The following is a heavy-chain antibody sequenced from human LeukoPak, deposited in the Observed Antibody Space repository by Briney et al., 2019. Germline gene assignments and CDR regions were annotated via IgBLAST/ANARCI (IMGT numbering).Heavy chain of an antibody. D-gene: IGHD1-26*01. CDR1: GVSFSSFA. CDR2: INSGSVI. CDR3: ARSDTVGATTGFDY. Sequence: SGGSLRLSCAASGVSFSSFAMNWIRQAPGKGLEWVSYINSGSVIHYTDSVKGRFTISRDNAKNSLYLQMNSLRAEDTAVYYCARSDTVGATTGFDYWGQGALVTVSS. J-gene: IGHJ4*02. V-gene: IGHV3-48*04.